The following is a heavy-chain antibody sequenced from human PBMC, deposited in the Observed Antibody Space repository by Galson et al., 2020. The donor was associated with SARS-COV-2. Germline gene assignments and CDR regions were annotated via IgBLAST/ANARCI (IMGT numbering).Heavy chain of an antibody. V-gene: IGHV3-21*01. J-gene: IGHJ6*02. CDR2: ISSSSSYI. D-gene: IGHD1-1*01. CDR3: ASLPSNEAYYYYGMDV. CDR1: GFTFSSYS. Sequence: TGGSLRLSCAASGFTFSSYSMNWVRQAPGKGLEWVSSISSSSSYIYYADSVKGRFTISRDNAKNSLYLQMNSLRAEDTAVYYCASLPSNEAYYYYGMDVWGQGTTVTLSS.